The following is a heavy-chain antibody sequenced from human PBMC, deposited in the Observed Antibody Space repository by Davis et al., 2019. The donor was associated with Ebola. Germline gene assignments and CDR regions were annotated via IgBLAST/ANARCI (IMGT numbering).Heavy chain of an antibody. CDR3: ARKTILDY. V-gene: IGHV3-30-3*01. CDR2: ISYDGSNK. J-gene: IGHJ4*02. Sequence: GESLKISCAASGFTVSSNYMSWVRQAPGKGLEWVAVISYDGSNKYYADSVKGRFTISRDNSKNTLYLQMNSLRAEDTAVYYCARKTILDYWGQGTLVTVSS. D-gene: IGHD4/OR15-4a*01. CDR1: GFTVSSNY.